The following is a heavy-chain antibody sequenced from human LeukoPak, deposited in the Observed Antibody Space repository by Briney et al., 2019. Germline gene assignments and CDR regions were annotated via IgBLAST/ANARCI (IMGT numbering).Heavy chain of an antibody. CDR1: GGSISNYY. V-gene: IGHV4-59*08. J-gene: IGHJ4*02. CDR3: ARFGITVVRGGKYYFDY. Sequence: KPSETLSLTCTVSGGSISNYYWSWIRQAPGKGLEWIGHIYYSGATKYNPSLQSRITISVDTSKNQFSLMLSSVTAADTAVYYCARFGITVVRGGKYYFDYWGQGTLVTVSS. CDR2: IYYSGAT. D-gene: IGHD3-10*01.